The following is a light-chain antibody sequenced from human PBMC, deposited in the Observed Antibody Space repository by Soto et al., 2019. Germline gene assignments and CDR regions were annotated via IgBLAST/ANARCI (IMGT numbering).Light chain of an antibody. V-gene: IGKV3-15*01. CDR1: QSVSSSY. CDR3: QQYNNWPPIT. J-gene: IGKJ5*01. CDR2: GAS. Sequence: EIVMTQSPATLSVSPGERATLSCRASQSVSSSYLAWYQQKPGQAPRLLIYGASTRATGIPARFSGSGSGTEFTLTISRLQSEDFAVYYCQQYNNWPPITFGQGTRLEIK.